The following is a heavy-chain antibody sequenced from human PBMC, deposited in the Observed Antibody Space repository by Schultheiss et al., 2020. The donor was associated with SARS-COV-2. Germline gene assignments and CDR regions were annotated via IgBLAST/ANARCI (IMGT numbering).Heavy chain of an antibody. D-gene: IGHD2-2*01. J-gene: IGHJ4*02. CDR1: GFTFSSYA. Sequence: GGSLRLSCAASGFTFSSYAMSWVRQAPGKGLEWVSAISGSGGSTYYADSVKGRFTISRDSAKNTLYLQMNSLRAEDTAVYYCAREYCSGTSCQSLDYWGQGTLITVSS. V-gene: IGHV3-23*01. CDR2: ISGSGGST. CDR3: AREYCSGTSCQSLDY.